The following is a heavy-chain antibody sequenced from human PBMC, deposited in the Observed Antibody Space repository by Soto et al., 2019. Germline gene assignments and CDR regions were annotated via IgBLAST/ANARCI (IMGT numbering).Heavy chain of an antibody. Sequence: ASVKVSCKASGGTFSSYAISWVRQAPGQRPEWMGSINTDNGNTEYSQKFQGRVSITRDTSARTVYMELSSLRSEDTALYYCASPSGYSYGYSLDYWGQGTQVTVSS. CDR1: GGTFSSYA. J-gene: IGHJ4*02. V-gene: IGHV1-3*04. CDR3: ASPSGYSYGYSLDY. D-gene: IGHD5-18*01. CDR2: INTDNGNT.